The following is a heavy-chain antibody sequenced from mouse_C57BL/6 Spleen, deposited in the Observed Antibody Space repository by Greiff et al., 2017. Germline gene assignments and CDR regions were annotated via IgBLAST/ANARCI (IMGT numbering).Heavy chain of an antibody. CDR3: ARNWYYSNSSMDY. CDR2: IDPANGNT. V-gene: IGHV14-3*01. Sequence: VQLKESVAELVRPGASVKLSCTASGFNIKNTYMHWVKQRPEQGLEWIGRIDPANGNTKYAPKFQGKATITADTSSNTAYLQLSSLTSEDTAIYYCARNWYYSNSSMDYWGQGTSVTVSS. CDR1: GFNIKNTY. J-gene: IGHJ4*01. D-gene: IGHD2-12*01.